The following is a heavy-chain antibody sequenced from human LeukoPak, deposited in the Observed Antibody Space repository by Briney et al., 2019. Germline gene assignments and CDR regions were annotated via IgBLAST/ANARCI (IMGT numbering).Heavy chain of an antibody. J-gene: IGHJ6*02. CDR3: ARQGYDFWSGPLAQGMDV. CDR2: INHSGST. V-gene: IGHV4-34*01. CDR1: GGSFSGYY. D-gene: IGHD3-3*01. Sequence: KPSETLSLTCAVYGGSFSGYYWSWIRQPPGKGLEWIGEINHSGSTNYNPSLKSRVTISVDTSKNQFSLKLSSVTAADTAVYYCARQGYDFWSGPLAQGMDVWGQGTTVTVSS.